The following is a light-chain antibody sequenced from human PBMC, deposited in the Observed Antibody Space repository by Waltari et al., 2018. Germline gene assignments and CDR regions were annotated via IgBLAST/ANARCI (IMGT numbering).Light chain of an antibody. CDR3: QQYDSTPLT. Sequence: DIVMTQSPDSLAVSLGERATMHCKSSQSGLYRSNNRNYLAWYQQKPGQPPKLLIYWASTRESGVPDRFSGSGSGTDFTLTISSLEAEDVAVYYCQQYDSTPLTFGQGTKVEIK. J-gene: IGKJ1*01. CDR2: WAS. CDR1: QSGLYRSNNRNY. V-gene: IGKV4-1*01.